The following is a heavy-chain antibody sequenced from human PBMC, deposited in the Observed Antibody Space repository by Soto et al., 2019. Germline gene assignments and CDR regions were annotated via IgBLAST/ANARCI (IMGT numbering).Heavy chain of an antibody. CDR2: INPNSGGT. CDR1: GYTFTGYY. CDR3: ARGLEAYYDILTGYYNHWFDP. D-gene: IGHD3-9*01. V-gene: IGHV1-2*04. J-gene: IGHJ5*02. Sequence: AASVKVSCKASGYTFTGYYMHWVRQAPGQGLEWMGWINPNSGGTNYAQKFQGWVTMTRDTSISTAYMELSRLRSDDTAVYYCARGLEAYYDILTGYYNHWFDPWGQGTLVTVSS.